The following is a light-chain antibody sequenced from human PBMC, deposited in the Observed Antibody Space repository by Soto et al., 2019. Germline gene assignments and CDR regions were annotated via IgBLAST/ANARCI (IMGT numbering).Light chain of an antibody. CDR2: GAS. CDR1: QSVSGSY. J-gene: IGKJ1*01. Sequence: EIVLTQSPGTLSASPGERATLSCRASQSVSGSYLAWYQQKPGQAPRLLIYGASFRATGIPDRFSGSGSGTDFTLTISRLEPEDFAVYFCHHYGSAPATFGHGTKVDIK. CDR3: HHYGSAPAT. V-gene: IGKV3-20*01.